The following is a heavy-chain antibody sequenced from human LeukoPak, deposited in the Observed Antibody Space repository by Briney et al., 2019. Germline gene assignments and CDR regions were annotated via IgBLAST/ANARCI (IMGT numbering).Heavy chain of an antibody. CDR1: GGSISSGGYS. V-gene: IGHV4-30-2*01. CDR2: IYHSGST. CDR3: ARGLRFGYRNFDY. D-gene: IGHD5-18*01. Sequence: PSQTLSLTCAVSGGSISSGGYSWSWIRQPPGKGLEWIGYIYHSGSTYYNPSLKSRVTISVDRSKNQFSLKLSSVTAADTAVYYCARGLRFGYRNFDYWGQGTLVTVSS. J-gene: IGHJ4*02.